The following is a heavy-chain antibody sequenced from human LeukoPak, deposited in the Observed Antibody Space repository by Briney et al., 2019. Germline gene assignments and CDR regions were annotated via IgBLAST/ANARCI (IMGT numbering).Heavy chain of an antibody. CDR3: AKDGTFYDSSGYYSFDY. Sequence: GGSLRLSCAASGFSFSSYAMSWVRQAPGKGLGWVSDISDSGGSTYYADSVKGRFTISRDNSKNTLYLQMNSLRAEVTAVYYCAKDGTFYDSSGYYSFDYWGQGTLVTVSS. CDR2: ISDSGGST. J-gene: IGHJ4*02. CDR1: GFSFSSYA. D-gene: IGHD3-22*01. V-gene: IGHV3-23*01.